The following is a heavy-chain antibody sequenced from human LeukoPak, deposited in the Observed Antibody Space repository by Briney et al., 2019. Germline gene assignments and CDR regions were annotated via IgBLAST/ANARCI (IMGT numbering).Heavy chain of an antibody. Sequence: GASVKVSCKTSGYTFSSYGISWVRQAPGQGLEWMGWINAYNGDTNYAQNLQGRVTMTTDTSTTTAYMELRSLRSDDTALYFCARSPTVTTRCDFWGQGTLVTVSS. D-gene: IGHD4-17*01. CDR3: ARSPTVTTRCDF. CDR2: INAYNGDT. CDR1: GYTFSSYG. J-gene: IGHJ4*02. V-gene: IGHV1-18*01.